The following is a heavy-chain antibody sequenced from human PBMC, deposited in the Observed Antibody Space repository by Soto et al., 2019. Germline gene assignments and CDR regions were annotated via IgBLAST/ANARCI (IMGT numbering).Heavy chain of an antibody. CDR3: ARDLDYDILTGYY. Sequence: ASVKVSCKASGYTFTSYAMHWVRQAPGQRLEWMGWINAGNGNTKYSQKFQGRVTITRDTSASTAYMELSSLRSKDTAVYYCARDLDYDILTGYYWGQGTLVTVSS. CDR1: GYTFTSYA. D-gene: IGHD3-9*01. J-gene: IGHJ4*02. CDR2: INAGNGNT. V-gene: IGHV1-3*01.